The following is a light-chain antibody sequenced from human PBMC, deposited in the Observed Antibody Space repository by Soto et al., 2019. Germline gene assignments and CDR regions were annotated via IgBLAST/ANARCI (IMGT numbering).Light chain of an antibody. CDR3: TSYASGSSHVV. J-gene: IGLJ2*01. V-gene: IGLV2-14*01. Sequence: QSALTQPASVSGSPGQSITLSCTGISSDIGGYDYVSWYQRHPGKAPKLIIYDVNNRPSGVSNRFSGSKSGNTASLTISGLQAEDEADYYCTSYASGSSHVVFGGGTQLTVL. CDR1: SSDIGGYDY. CDR2: DVN.